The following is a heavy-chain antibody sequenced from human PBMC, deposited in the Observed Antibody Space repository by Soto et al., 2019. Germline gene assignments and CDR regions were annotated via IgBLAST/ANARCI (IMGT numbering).Heavy chain of an antibody. Sequence: SETLSLTCAVYGGSFSGYYWSWIRQPPGKGLEWIGEINHSGSTNYNPSLKSRVTISVDTSKNQFSLKLSSVAAADTAVYYCARAYDFWSGYYFGSYYYYGMDVWGQGTTVTVSS. CDR3: ARAYDFWSGYYFGSYYYYGMDV. CDR1: GGSFSGYY. J-gene: IGHJ6*02. CDR2: INHSGST. D-gene: IGHD3-3*01. V-gene: IGHV4-34*01.